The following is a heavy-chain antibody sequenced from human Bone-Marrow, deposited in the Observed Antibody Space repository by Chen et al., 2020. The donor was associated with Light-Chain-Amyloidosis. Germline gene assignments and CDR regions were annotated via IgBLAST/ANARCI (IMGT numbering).Heavy chain of an antibody. CDR3: AKDKGVDHFDY. CDR2: ISWNSGNI. Sequence: EVQLVESGGGLVQPGRSLRLSCAASGFTFHDYTMHWVRQAPGKGLEWVSGISWNSGNIVYADSVKGRITISRDNAKNSLYLQMNSLRAEDTAFYYCAKDKGVDHFDYWGQGTLVTVSS. D-gene: IGHD2-15*01. J-gene: IGHJ4*02. CDR1: GFTFHDYT. V-gene: IGHV3-9*01.